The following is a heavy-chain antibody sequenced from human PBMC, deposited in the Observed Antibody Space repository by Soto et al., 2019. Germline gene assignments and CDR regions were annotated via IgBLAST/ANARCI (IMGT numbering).Heavy chain of an antibody. CDR3: ARVDYGSVSYQDY. V-gene: IGHV3-72*01. Sequence: EVQLVESGGGLVQPGGSLRLSCAASGFTFSDHYMDWVRQAPGKGLEWVGRTRNKANSYTTEYAASVKGRFTISRDDSKNSLYLQMNSLKTEDTAVYYCARVDYGSVSYQDYWGQGTLVTVSS. D-gene: IGHD3-10*01. CDR1: GFTFSDHY. CDR2: TRNKANSYTT. J-gene: IGHJ4*02.